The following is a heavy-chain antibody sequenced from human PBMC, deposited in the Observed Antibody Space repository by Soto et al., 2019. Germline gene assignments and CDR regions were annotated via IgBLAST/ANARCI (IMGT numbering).Heavy chain of an antibody. Sequence: QLQLMESGGGVVQPGRSLRLSCAASASTFSNYIMHWVRQAPGKGLEWVAFISYDGSNSNYADFVEGRFTISRDSPKNMLYLQLSSLRPDDTAVYYCAGGDNYYALGVWGQGTTVTVSS. CDR1: ASTFSNYI. D-gene: IGHD2-15*01. CDR3: AGGDNYYALGV. J-gene: IGHJ6*02. CDR2: ISYDGSNS. V-gene: IGHV3-30*04.